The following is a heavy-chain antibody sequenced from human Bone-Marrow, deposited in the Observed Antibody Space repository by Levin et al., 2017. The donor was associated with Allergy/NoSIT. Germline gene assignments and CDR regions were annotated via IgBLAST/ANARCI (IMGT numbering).Heavy chain of an antibody. CDR2: INPNNGAA. J-gene: IGHJ4*02. Sequence: KPGESLKISCKASGYTFTGYSLHWVRQAPGQGLEWLAWINPNNGAADYAQKFQSRVTLTTDTSISTVYMEMTRLRSDDTALYYCARDRGVNFGSGSYSYFDSWGQGALVTVSS. CDR1: GYTFTGYS. D-gene: IGHD3-10*01. V-gene: IGHV1-2*02. CDR3: ARDRGVNFGSGSYSYFDS.